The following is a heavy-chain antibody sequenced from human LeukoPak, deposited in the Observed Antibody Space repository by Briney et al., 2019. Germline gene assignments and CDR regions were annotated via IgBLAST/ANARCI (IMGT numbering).Heavy chain of an antibody. CDR3: ARHDRACSGGICYLFDY. CDR2: IYTSGST. J-gene: IGHJ4*02. CDR1: GGSISSGSYY. D-gene: IGHD2-15*01. V-gene: IGHV4-61*02. Sequence: SQTLSLTCTVSGGSISSGSYYWSWIRQPAGKGPEWIGRIYTSGSTNYNPSLKSRVTISVDTSKNQFSLKLSSVTAADTAVYYCARHDRACSGGICYLFDYWGQGTLVTVSS.